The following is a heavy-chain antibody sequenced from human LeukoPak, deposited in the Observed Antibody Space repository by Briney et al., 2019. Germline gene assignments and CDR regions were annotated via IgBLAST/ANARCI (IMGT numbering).Heavy chain of an antibody. D-gene: IGHD1-7*01. CDR2: IYYRGST. CDR3: ARTTGNYGYYFDY. V-gene: IGHV4-59*01. CDR1: GGSINYYY. J-gene: IGHJ4*02. Sequence: PETLSLTCTVSGGSINYYYWSWIRQPPGKGLEWIGYIYYRGSTNYNPSLNSRVTISVDTSKNQFSLKLTSVTAADTAVYYCARTTGNYGYYFDYWGQGTLVTVSS.